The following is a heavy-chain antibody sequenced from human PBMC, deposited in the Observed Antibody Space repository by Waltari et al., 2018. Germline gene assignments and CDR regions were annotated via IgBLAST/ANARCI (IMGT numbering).Heavy chain of an antibody. CDR2: IDWSGGIM. CDR1: GFNFDDHG. V-gene: IGHV3-20*04. CDR3: ARLASSFFYYYVDV. J-gene: IGHJ6*02. Sequence: EVQLVESGGSVVRPGGSLRLSCAISGFNFDDHGMTWVRQVPGKGLEWVAGIDWSGGIMNYADSLKGRVTISRDNAKNSLYLEMNSLRVEDTALYFCARLASSFFYYYVDVWGQGTTVTVSS.